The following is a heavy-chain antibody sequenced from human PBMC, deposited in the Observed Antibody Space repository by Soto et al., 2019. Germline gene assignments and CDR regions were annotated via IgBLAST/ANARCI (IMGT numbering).Heavy chain of an antibody. CDR1: GGSFNAHY. D-gene: IGHD5-18*01. J-gene: IGHJ4*02. CDR2: ISHSGSP. V-gene: IGHV4-34*01. Sequence: PSETLSLTCVVYGGSFNAHYWSWVRQPPGKGLEWIGEISHSGSPNYNPSLKSRLTISVDTSKNQFSLTLSSVTAADTAVYYCARGRGGYSYGGLDYWGQGTLVTVSS. CDR3: ARGRGGYSYGGLDY.